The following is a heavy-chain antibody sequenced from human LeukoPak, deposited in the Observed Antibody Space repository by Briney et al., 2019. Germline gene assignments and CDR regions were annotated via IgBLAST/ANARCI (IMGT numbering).Heavy chain of an antibody. CDR2: IYYTGAT. J-gene: IGHJ4*02. CDR1: GGSISSYY. Sequence: KPSETLSLTCTVSGGSISSYYWSWIRLPPGKGLEWIGYIYYTGATYYNPPLKSRVTISLDTSKNQFSLKLSSVTAADAAVYYCARAGYSYGTGYYFDYWGQGALVTVSS. D-gene: IGHD5-18*01. V-gene: IGHV4-59*01. CDR3: ARAGYSYGTGYYFDY.